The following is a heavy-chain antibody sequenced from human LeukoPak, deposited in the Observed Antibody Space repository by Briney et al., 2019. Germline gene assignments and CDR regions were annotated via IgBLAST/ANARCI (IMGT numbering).Heavy chain of an antibody. V-gene: IGHV3-66*01. CDR3: AREQSPYYYYGMDV. CDR2: IYSGGST. J-gene: IGHJ6*02. D-gene: IGHD5-24*01. CDR1: GFTVSSNY. Sequence: PGGSLRLSCAASGFTVSSNYMSWVCQAPGKGLEWVSVIYSGGSTYYADSVKGRFTISRDNSKNTLYLQMNSLRAEDTAVYYCAREQSPYYYYGMDVWGQGTTVTVSS.